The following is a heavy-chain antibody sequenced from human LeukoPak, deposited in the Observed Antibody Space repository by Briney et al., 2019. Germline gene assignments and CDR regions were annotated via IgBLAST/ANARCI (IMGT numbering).Heavy chain of an antibody. V-gene: IGHV3-7*01. J-gene: IGHJ4*02. CDR3: ARVPAGRTYYDFWSGYCDY. Sequence: GGSLRLSCAASGFTFSSYWMSWVRQAPGKGLEWVANIKQDGSEKYYVDSVKGRFTISRDNAKNSLYLQMNSLRTEDTAVYYCARVPAGRTYYDFWSGYCDYWGRGTLVTVSS. CDR1: GFTFSSYW. D-gene: IGHD3-3*01. CDR2: IKQDGSEK.